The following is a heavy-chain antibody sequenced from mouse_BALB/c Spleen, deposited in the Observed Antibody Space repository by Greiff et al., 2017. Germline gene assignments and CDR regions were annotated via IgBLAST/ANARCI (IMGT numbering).Heavy chain of an antibody. CDR1: GFTFTDYY. D-gene: IGHD2-10*02. J-gene: IGHJ4*01. CDR3: AREGPSDYDAMGY. Sequence: EVKLVESGGGLVQPGGSLRLSCATSGFTFTDYYMSWVRQPPGKALEWLGFIRNKANGYTTEYSASVKGRFTISRDNSQSILYLQMNTLRAEDSATYYCAREGPSDYDAMGYWGQGTSVTVSS. CDR2: IRNKANGYTT. V-gene: IGHV7-3*02.